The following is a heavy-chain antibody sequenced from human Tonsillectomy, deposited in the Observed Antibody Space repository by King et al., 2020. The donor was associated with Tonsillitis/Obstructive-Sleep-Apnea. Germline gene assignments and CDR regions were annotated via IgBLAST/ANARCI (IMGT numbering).Heavy chain of an antibody. D-gene: IGHD2-15*01. CDR2: IYYSGST. CDR3: ASVVAATLALDY. V-gene: IGHV4-31*03. CDR1: GGSISSGGYY. Sequence: QLQESGPGPVKPSQTLSLTCTVSGGSISSGGYYWSWIRQHPGKGLEWIGYIYYSGSTYYNPSLKSRVTISVDTSKNQFSLKLSSVTAADTAVYYCASVVAATLALDYWGQGTLVTVSS. J-gene: IGHJ4*02.